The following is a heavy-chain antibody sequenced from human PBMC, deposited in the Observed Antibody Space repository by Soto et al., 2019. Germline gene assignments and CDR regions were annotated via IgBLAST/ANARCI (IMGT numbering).Heavy chain of an antibody. CDR2: ISSSGGST. J-gene: IGHJ4*02. V-gene: IGHV3-23*01. Sequence: VGSLRLSCAASGFTFSSYDMSWVRQAPGKGLEWVSSISSSGGSTYYADSVKGRFTISRDNSKNTLYLQLDSLRAEDTAVYFCAKDGTRWNGEGYWGQGTVVTVSS. D-gene: IGHD1-1*01. CDR1: GFTFSSYD. CDR3: AKDGTRWNGEGY.